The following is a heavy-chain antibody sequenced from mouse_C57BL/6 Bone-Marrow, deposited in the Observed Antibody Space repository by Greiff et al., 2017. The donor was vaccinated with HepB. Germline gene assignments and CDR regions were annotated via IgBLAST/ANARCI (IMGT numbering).Heavy chain of an antibody. CDR2: IHPNSGST. V-gene: IGHV1-64*01. Sequence: QVQLQQSGAELVKPGASVKLSCKASGYTFTSYWMHWVKQRPGQGLEWIGMIHPNSGSTNYNEKFKSKATLTVDKSSSTAYMQLSSLTSEDSAVYYCARGYYGSSGDYWGQGTTLTVSS. J-gene: IGHJ2*01. D-gene: IGHD1-1*01. CDR1: GYTFTSYW. CDR3: ARGYYGSSGDY.